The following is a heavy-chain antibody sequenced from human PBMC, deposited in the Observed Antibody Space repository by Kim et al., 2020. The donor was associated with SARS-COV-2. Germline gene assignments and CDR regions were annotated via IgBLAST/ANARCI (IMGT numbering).Heavy chain of an antibody. Sequence: SETLSLTCTVSGGSISSSSYYWGWIRQPPGKGLEWIGSIYYSGSTYYNPSLKSRVTISVDTSKNQFSLKLSSVTAADTAVYYCARLWFGELLYTGGLDYWGQGTLVTVSP. CDR3: ARLWFGELLYTGGLDY. D-gene: IGHD3-10*01. V-gene: IGHV4-39*01. J-gene: IGHJ4*02. CDR2: IYYSGST. CDR1: GGSISSSSYY.